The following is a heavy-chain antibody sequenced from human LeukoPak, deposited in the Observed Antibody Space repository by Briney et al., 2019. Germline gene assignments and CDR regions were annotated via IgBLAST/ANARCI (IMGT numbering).Heavy chain of an antibody. V-gene: IGHV4-59*08. CDR3: ARRVIDAFDI. CDR2: IYYSGST. D-gene: IGHD2-21*01. CDR1: GVSISSYY. Sequence: SETLSLTCTVSGVSISSYYWSWIRQPPGKGLEWIGYIYYSGSTNYNPSLKSRVTISVDTSKNQFSLKLSSVTAADTAVYYCARRVIDAFDIWGQGTMVTVSS. J-gene: IGHJ3*02.